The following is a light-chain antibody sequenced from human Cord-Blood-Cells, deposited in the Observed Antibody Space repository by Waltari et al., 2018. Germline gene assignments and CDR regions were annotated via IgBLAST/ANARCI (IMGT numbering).Light chain of an antibody. V-gene: IGLV2-23*01. CDR1: SSDVGGYNL. Sequence: QSALTQPASVHGSPGQSITISCTGTSSDVGGYNLVTCDKRHPGQAPKLMIYERRTRLSGLCNRFSGSKSDNTASRAIPGLQAEHDADYYCCSYAGSSTYCFGTGTTVT. J-gene: IGLJ1*01. CDR3: CSYAGSSTYC. CDR2: ERR.